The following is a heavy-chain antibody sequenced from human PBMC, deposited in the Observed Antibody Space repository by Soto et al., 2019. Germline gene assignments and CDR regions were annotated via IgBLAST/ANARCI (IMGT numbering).Heavy chain of an antibody. CDR3: ARDLQPVDF. J-gene: IGHJ4*02. Sequence: APAKASSKAPGYAITSNGSTSVRHATGQGLEWMGWIRVYNGNTNYAQKLQGRVTMTTDTSTSTAYMELRSLRSDDTAVYYCARDLQPVDFWGQGTLVTVSS. V-gene: IGHV1-18*01. CDR2: IRVYNGNT. CDR1: GYAITSNG. D-gene: IGHD2-2*01.